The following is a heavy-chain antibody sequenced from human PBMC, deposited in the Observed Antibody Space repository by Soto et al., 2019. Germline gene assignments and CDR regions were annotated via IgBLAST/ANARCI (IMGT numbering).Heavy chain of an antibody. CDR2: ISGGGGST. CDR1: GFTFSSYA. V-gene: IGHV3-23*01. J-gene: IGHJ5*02. D-gene: IGHD2-2*01. CDR3: ARFGYPTDIVVVPAAPRANWFDP. Sequence: GGSLRLSCAASGFTFSSYAMSWVRQAPGKGLEWVSAISGGGGSTYYADSVKGRFTISRDNSENTLYLQWSSLKASDTAMYYCARFGYPTDIVVVPAAPRANWFDPWGQGTLVTVSS.